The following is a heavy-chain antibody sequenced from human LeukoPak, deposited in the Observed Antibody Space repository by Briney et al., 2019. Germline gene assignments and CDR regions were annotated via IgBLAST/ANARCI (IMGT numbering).Heavy chain of an antibody. Sequence: ASVKVSCKASGYTFTSYYMHWVRQAPGQGLEWMGIINPSGGSTSYAQTFQGRVTMTRDTSTSTVYMELSSLRSEDTAVYYCARGGAAEPIVVVVAATLHLFLNWGQGTLVTVSS. J-gene: IGHJ4*02. CDR1: GYTFTSYY. CDR3: ARGGAAEPIVVVVAATLHLFLN. V-gene: IGHV1-46*01. D-gene: IGHD2-15*01. CDR2: INPSGGST.